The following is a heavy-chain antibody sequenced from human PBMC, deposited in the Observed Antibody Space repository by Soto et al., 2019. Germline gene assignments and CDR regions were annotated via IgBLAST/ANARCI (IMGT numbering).Heavy chain of an antibody. CDR3: ARYLDGSGSYYTNY. CDR2: ISPHKDDT. J-gene: IGHJ4*02. V-gene: IGHV1-18*01. CDR1: GYTFSTIG. D-gene: IGHD3-10*01. Sequence: ASVKVSCKTSGYTFSTIGISWVRQAPGQGLEWMGWISPHKDDTYYAQRLQGRVTMTTDTSTSTAYMELRSLRSDDTAVYFCARYLDGSGSYYTNYWGQGTLVTVSS.